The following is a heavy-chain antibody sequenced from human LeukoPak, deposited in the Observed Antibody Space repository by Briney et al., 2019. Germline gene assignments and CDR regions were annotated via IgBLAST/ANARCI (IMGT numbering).Heavy chain of an antibody. V-gene: IGHV1-69*02. CDR3: ARGYYYDSSGVDY. CDR1: GGTFSSYT. Sequence: GASVKVSCKASGGTFSSYTISWVRQAPGQGLEWMGRIIPILGIANYAQKFQGRVTITADKITSTAYMELSSLRSEDTAVYYCARGYYYDSSGVDYWGQGTLVTVSS. CDR2: IIPILGIA. J-gene: IGHJ4*02. D-gene: IGHD3-22*01.